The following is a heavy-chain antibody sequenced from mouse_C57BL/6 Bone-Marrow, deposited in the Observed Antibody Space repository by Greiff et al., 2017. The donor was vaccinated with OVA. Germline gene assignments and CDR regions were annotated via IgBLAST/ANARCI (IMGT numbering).Heavy chain of an antibody. V-gene: IGHV1-9*01. D-gene: IGHD2-2*01. CDR3: ARYVAYGYSAWFAY. CDR1: GYTFPGYW. J-gene: IGHJ3*01. CDR2: ILPGRGST. Sequence: VQLQQSGAELMKPGASVKLSCKATGYTFPGYWIEWVKQRPGHGLEWIGAILPGRGSTTYNEQFKGTVTFTAATSSNTAYMQLSSLTTEDSAIYYGARYVAYGYSAWFAYWGQGTLVTVSA.